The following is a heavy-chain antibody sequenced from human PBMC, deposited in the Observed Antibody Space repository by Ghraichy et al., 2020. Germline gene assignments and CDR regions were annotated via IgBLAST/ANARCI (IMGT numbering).Heavy chain of an antibody. CDR2: ILIGNGNT. V-gene: IGHV1-58*02. Sequence: SVKVSCKASGFTFSSSPMQWVRQTRGQRLEWMGWILIGNGNTNYAQTFQGRVVITRDRSTSTASMELSSLTFEDTAVYYCAAPSQEAAYSYFAMDVWGQGTTITVS. D-gene: IGHD2-21*01. CDR3: AAPSQEAAYSYFAMDV. J-gene: IGHJ6*02. CDR1: GFTFSSSP.